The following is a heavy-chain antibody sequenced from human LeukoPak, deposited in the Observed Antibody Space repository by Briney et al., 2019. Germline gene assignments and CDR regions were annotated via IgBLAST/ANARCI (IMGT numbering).Heavy chain of an antibody. V-gene: IGHV3-23*01. J-gene: IGHJ4*02. Sequence: GGSLRLSCAASGFTSSSYAMGWVRQAPGKGLEWVSAITASGGNTYYADSVKGRSTISRDNSKNTLYLQVNSLRAEDTAVYYCAKGNGYSYGRYYFDYWGQGTLVTVSS. CDR1: GFTSSSYA. D-gene: IGHD5-18*01. CDR2: ITASGGNT. CDR3: AKGNGYSYGRYYFDY.